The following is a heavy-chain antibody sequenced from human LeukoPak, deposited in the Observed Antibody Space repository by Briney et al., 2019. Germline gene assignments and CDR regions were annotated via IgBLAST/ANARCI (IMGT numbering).Heavy chain of an antibody. D-gene: IGHD3-9*01. CDR2: IRSKANSYAT. CDR1: GFTFSGSA. Sequence: GGSLRLSCAASGFTFSGSAMHWVRQASGKGLEWDGRIRSKANSYATAYAASVKGRFTISRDDSKNTAYLQMNSLKTEDTAVYYCTAVGRILTGYQDAFDIWGQGTMVTVSS. V-gene: IGHV3-73*01. J-gene: IGHJ3*02. CDR3: TAVGRILTGYQDAFDI.